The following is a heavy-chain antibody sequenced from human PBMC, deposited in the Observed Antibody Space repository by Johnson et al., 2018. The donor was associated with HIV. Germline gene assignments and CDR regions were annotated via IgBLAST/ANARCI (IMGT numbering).Heavy chain of an antibody. J-gene: IGHJ3*02. V-gene: IGHV3-23*04. CDR1: GFTFSSYA. Sequence: VQLVESGGGLIQPGRSPRLSCAASGFTFSSYAMSWVRQAPGKGLEWVSAISGSGGSTYYADSVKGRFTISRDNSKNTLYLQMNSLRAEDTAVYYCAKQETSPAAGTFGAFDIWGQGTMVTVSS. D-gene: IGHD6-13*01. CDR2: ISGSGGST. CDR3: AKQETSPAAGTFGAFDI.